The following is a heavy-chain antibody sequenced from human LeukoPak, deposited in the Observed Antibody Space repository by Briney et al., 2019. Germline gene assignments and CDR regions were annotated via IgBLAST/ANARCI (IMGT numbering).Heavy chain of an antibody. CDR2: ISGSGGSI. D-gene: IGHD3-22*01. CDR3: AKEGRITMIVVVITPHAFDI. J-gene: IGHJ3*02. Sequence: GGSLRLSCAASGFTFSSYAMSWVRQAPGKGLEWVSAISGSGGSIYYADSVKGRFTISRDNSKNTLYLQMNSLRAEDTAVYYCAKEGRITMIVVVITPHAFDIWGQGTMVTVSS. V-gene: IGHV3-23*01. CDR1: GFTFSSYA.